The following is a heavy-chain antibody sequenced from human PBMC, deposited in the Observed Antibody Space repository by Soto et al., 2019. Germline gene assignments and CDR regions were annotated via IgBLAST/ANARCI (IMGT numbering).Heavy chain of an antibody. CDR1: GYTFTGYY. D-gene: IGHD3-22*01. J-gene: IGHJ6*02. CDR3: ARVVVVIPPGYYYAMDV. V-gene: IGHV1-2*04. Sequence: ASVKVSCKASGYTFTGYYMHWVRQAPGQGLEWMGWINPNSGGTNYAQKFQGWVTMTRDTSISTAYMELNSLRDEDTAVYYCARVVVVIPPGYYYAMDVWGQGTTVTVSS. CDR2: INPNSGGT.